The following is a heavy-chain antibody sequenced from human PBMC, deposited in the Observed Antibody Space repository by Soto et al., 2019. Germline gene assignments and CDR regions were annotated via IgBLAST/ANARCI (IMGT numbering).Heavy chain of an antibody. CDR2: INQSGRT. J-gene: IGHJ4*02. D-gene: IGHD6-13*01. Sequence: QVQLQQWGAGLLKPSETLSLTCAVYGGSFSGYYWSCIRQPPGKGLEWIGEINQSGRTNYNPSLKSRVTISVDTSKNQFSLKLSSVTAADTAVYYCARTYSSSWSPFDYWGQGTLVTVSS. V-gene: IGHV4-34*01. CDR3: ARTYSSSWSPFDY. CDR1: GGSFSGYY.